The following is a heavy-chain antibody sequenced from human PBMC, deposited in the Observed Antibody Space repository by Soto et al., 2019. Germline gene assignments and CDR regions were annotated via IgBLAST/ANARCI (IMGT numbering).Heavy chain of an antibody. CDR1: GGTFSSYA. D-gene: IGHD3-3*01. V-gene: IGHV1-69*13. CDR3: ARAPRXANYDFWSGHYLSWFDP. J-gene: IGHJ5*02. CDR2: IIPIFGTA. Sequence: SVKVSCKASGGTFSSYAISWVRQAPGQGLEWMGGIIPIFGTANYAQKFQGRVTITADESTSTAYMELSSLRSEDTAVYYCARAPRXANYDFWSGHYLSWFDPWGQGTLVTVSS.